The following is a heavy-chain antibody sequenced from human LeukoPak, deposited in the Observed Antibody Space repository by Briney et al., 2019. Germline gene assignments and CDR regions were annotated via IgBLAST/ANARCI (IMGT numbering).Heavy chain of an antibody. J-gene: IGHJ6*03. V-gene: IGHV3-43*02. Sequence: GGSLRLSCAASGFTFNDYGMHWVRQAPGKSLEWVSLISGDGGTTYYADSVKGRFTISRDNSKSSLYLQMNSLRTEDTAFYSCAKGSGYGSGNAYSYYMDVWDKGTTVTVSS. CDR1: GFTFNDYG. CDR3: AKGSGYGSGNAYSYYMDV. CDR2: ISGDGGTT. D-gene: IGHD3-10*01.